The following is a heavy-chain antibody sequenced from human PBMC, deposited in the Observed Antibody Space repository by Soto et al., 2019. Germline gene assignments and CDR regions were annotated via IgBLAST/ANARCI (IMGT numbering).Heavy chain of an antibody. D-gene: IGHD6-13*01. CDR3: GRGYSSSWYSLGD. J-gene: IGHJ4*02. V-gene: IGHV1-8*01. CDR2: MNPNSGNT. CDR1: GSRFINND. Sequence: QVQLVQSGAEVKKPGASVKVSCKASGSRFINNDISWVRQATGQGLEWMGWMNPNSGNTGYAPKFQGRVTMTRNTSITTAHMELSSLTFEDTAVYYCGRGYSSSWYSLGDWGQGTEVTVSS.